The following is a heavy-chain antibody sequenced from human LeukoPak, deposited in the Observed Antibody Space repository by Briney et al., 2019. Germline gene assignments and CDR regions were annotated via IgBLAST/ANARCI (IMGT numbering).Heavy chain of an antibody. Sequence: ASVKVSCKASGGTFSSYAISWVRQAPGQGLEWMGGIIPIFGTANYAQKFQGRVTITTGESTSTAYMELSSLRSEDTAVYYCARERYGYLYYFDYWGQGTLVTVSS. J-gene: IGHJ4*02. CDR3: ARERYGYLYYFDY. V-gene: IGHV1-69*05. CDR2: IIPIFGTA. CDR1: GGTFSSYA. D-gene: IGHD5-18*01.